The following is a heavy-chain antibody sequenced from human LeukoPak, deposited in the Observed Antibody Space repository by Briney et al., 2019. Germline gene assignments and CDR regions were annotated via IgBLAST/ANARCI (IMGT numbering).Heavy chain of an antibody. D-gene: IGHD3-22*01. CDR3: ASMYYYDSSGYYSDAFDI. Sequence: ASVKVSCKASGYTFTSYDINWVGQATGQGLEWMGWMNPNSGNTGYAQKFQGRVTMTRNTSISTAYVELSSLRSEDTAVYYCASMYYYDSSGYYSDAFDIWGQGTMVTVSS. CDR2: MNPNSGNT. J-gene: IGHJ3*02. V-gene: IGHV1-8*01. CDR1: GYTFTSYD.